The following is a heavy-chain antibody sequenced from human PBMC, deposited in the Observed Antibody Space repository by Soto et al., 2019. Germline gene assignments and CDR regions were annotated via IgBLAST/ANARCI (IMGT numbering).Heavy chain of an antibody. CDR1: GGSITTYY. V-gene: IGHV4-4*07. CDR2: IYSCGST. CDR3: ARGPGGFGEFSLDY. J-gene: IGHJ4*02. Sequence: QVQLQEWGPGLVKPSETLSLTCTVSGGSITTYYWSWIRQPPGKGLALIGRIYSCGSTNYNPSLRSRSTASVHMSENQFPLKLSSVTAAETAVYYFARGPGGFGEFSLDYWCQGNLVTVSS. D-gene: IGHD3-10*01.